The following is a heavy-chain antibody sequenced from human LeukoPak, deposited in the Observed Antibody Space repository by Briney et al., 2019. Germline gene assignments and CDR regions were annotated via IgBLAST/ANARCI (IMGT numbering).Heavy chain of an antibody. V-gene: IGHV3-30*02. D-gene: IGHD6-6*01. CDR1: GFTFSSYG. CDR3: AKKEYSSSPSDY. CDR2: IRYDGSNK. J-gene: IGHJ4*02. Sequence: PGGSLRLSCAASGFTFSSYGMHWVRQAPGKGLDWVAFIRYDGSNKYHADSVKGRFTISRDNSKNTLYLQMNSLRAEDTAVYYCAKKEYSSSPSDYWGQGTPVTVSP.